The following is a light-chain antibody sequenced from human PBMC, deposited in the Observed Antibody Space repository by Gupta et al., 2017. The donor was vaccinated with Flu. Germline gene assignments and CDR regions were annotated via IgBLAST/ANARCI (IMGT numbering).Light chain of an antibody. Sequence: EIVMTQSPATLSVSPGERATLSCRASQSVSSNLAWYQQKPGQALRLLIYGASTRATGIPARFSGSGSGTEFTLTISSLQSEDFAVYYCQQYNNWPPIVTFGPGTKVDIK. J-gene: IGKJ3*01. CDR1: QSVSSN. CDR2: GAS. CDR3: QQYNNWPPIVT. V-gene: IGKV3-15*01.